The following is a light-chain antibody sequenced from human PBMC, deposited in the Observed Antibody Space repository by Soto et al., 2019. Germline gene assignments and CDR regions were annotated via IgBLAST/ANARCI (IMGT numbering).Light chain of an antibody. CDR3: NSYTTSNTFG. Sequence: QSALTQPASVSGSPGQAITVSCSGTSSDIGAHNFVSWYQQHPGKAPKLIIYEVINRPSGVSDRFSGSKSGNTASLTISGLQSEDEADYYCNSYTTSNTFGFGSGTKVTGL. CDR2: EVI. V-gene: IGLV2-14*03. CDR1: SSDIGAHNF. J-gene: IGLJ1*01.